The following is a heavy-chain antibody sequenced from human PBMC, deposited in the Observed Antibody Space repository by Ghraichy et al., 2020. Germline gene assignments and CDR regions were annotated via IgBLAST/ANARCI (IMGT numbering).Heavy chain of an antibody. CDR3: ARGNYYDSPDPHAFDI. V-gene: IGHV4-61*02. CDR1: GGSISSGSYY. J-gene: IGHJ3*02. CDR2: IYTSGST. D-gene: IGHD3-22*01. Sequence: SETLSLTCTVSGGSISSGSYYWSWIRQPAGKGLEWIGRIYTSGSTNYNPSLKSRVTMSVDTSKNQFSLKLSSVTAADTAVYYCARGNYYDSPDPHAFDIWGQGTMVTVSS.